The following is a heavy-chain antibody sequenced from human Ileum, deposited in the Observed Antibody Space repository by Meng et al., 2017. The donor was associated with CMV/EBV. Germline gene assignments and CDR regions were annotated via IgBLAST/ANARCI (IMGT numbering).Heavy chain of an antibody. CDR1: GFTFSSHD. V-gene: IGHV3-48*04. CDR2: IGLSDDAM. CDR3: VRDSPGIEDFDH. J-gene: IGHJ4*02. Sequence: GESLKISCAASGFTFSSHDMSWVRQAPGKGLEWVSYIGLSDDAMSYAESVQGRFTVSRDDAKNLLYLQMNSLGVEDTAVYYCVRDSPGIEDFDHWGQGTLVTVSS.